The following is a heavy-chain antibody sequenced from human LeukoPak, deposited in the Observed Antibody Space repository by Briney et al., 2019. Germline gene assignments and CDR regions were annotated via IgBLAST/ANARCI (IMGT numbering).Heavy chain of an antibody. CDR2: IYYSGST. CDR3: AKVDITMVRGVRYFDY. Sequence: PSETLSLTCTVSGGSISSYYWSWIRQPPGKGLEWIGYIYYSGSTNYNPSLKSRVTISVDTSKNQFSLKLSSVTAADTAVYYCAKVDITMVRGVRYFDYWGQGTLVTVSS. V-gene: IGHV4-59*12. D-gene: IGHD3-10*01. CDR1: GGSISSYY. J-gene: IGHJ4*02.